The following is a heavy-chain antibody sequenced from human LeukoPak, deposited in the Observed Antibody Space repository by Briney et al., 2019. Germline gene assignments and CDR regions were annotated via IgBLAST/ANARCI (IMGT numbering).Heavy chain of an antibody. CDR1: GGSISSYY. CDR2: IYYSGST. V-gene: IGHV4-59*08. D-gene: IGHD2-2*01. Sequence: SETLSLTCTVSGGSISSYYWSWIRQPPGKGLEWIGYIYYSGSTNYNPSLKSRVTISVDTSKNQFSLKLSSVTAADTAVYYCARYGLRVVPAANYYYGMDVWGQGTTVTVSS. J-gene: IGHJ6*02. CDR3: ARYGLRVVPAANYYYGMDV.